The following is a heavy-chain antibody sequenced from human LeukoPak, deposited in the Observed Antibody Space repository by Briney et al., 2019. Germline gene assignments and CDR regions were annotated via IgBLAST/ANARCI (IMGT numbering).Heavy chain of an antibody. D-gene: IGHD2-15*01. J-gene: IGHJ5*02. CDR3: ARQGALGYCSGCCRYGLFRP. Sequence: GESLKISCKGSGYSFTSYWIGWVRQMPGKGLEWMGIIYPGDSDTRYSPSFQGQVTISADKSISTAYLQWSSLKASDTAHYYCARQGALGYCSGCCRYGLFRPLGQGTLVTVSS. V-gene: IGHV5-51*01. CDR2: IYPGDSDT. CDR1: GYSFTSYW.